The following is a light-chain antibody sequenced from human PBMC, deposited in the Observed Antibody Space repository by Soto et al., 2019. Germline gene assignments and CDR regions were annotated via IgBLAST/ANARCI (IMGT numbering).Light chain of an antibody. CDR1: QSIGLA. Sequence: EIVLTQSPATLSLSPGERANLSCRASQSIGLAIAWYQHKPGQAPRLLIFDASQRATGIPARFRGSGSGTDFTLSISSLEPEDFAVYYCQQRTDRPPWTFGQGTKVDIK. CDR2: DAS. J-gene: IGKJ1*01. V-gene: IGKV3-11*01. CDR3: QQRTDRPPWT.